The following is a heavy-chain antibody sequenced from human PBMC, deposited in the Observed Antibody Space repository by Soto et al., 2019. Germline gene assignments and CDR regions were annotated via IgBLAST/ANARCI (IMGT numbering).Heavy chain of an antibody. CDR3: AKDEANSQYCSSTSCYLRYNWFDP. Sequence: GGSLRLSCAASGFTFSSYGMHWVRQAPGKGLEWVAVISYDGSNKYYADSVKGRFTISRDNSKNTLYLQMNSLRAEDTVVYYFAKDEANSQYCSSTSCYLRYNWFDPWGKGTLVTVPP. CDR1: GFTFSSYG. J-gene: IGHJ5*02. V-gene: IGHV3-30*18. CDR2: ISYDGSNK. D-gene: IGHD2-2*01.